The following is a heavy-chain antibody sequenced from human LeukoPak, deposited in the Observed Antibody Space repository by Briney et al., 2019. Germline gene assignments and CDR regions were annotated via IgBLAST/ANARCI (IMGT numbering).Heavy chain of an antibody. Sequence: PSETLSLTCAVYGGPFGVYYWSWVRQPPGKGLEWIGEINHSGSTNYNPSLKSRVTISVDTSKNHFSLKLTSVTAADTAVYYCAKVSGSGWHFDHWGQGTLVTVSS. CDR1: GGPFGVYY. CDR2: INHSGST. CDR3: AKVSGSGWHFDH. J-gene: IGHJ4*02. D-gene: IGHD6-19*01. V-gene: IGHV4-34*01.